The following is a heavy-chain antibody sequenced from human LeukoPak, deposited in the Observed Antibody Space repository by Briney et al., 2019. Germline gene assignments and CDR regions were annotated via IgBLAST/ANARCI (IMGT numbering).Heavy chain of an antibody. V-gene: IGHV3-21*01. CDR2: ISSSSSYI. D-gene: IGHD6-13*01. CDR3: ARGGIAAAGTDY. Sequence: GGSLRLSCAASGFTFSSYSMNWVRQAPGKGLEWVSSISSSSSYIYYADSVKGRFTISRGNAKNSLYLQMNSLRAEDTAVYYCARGGIAAAGTDYWGQGTLVTVSS. CDR1: GFTFSSYS. J-gene: IGHJ4*02.